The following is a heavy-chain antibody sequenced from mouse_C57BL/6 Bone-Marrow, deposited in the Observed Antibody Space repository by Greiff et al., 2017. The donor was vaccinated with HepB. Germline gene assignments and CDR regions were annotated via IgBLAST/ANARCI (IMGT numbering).Heavy chain of an antibody. Sequence: EVMLVVSGGGLVKPGGSLKLSCAASGFTFSDYGMHWVRQAPEKGLEWVAYISSGSSTIYYADTVKGRFTISRDNAKNTLFLQMTSLGSEETAMYYCARPLGTTVGAKDWYFDDWGTGATVTVSS. J-gene: IGHJ1*03. CDR2: ISSGSSTI. V-gene: IGHV5-17*01. CDR1: GFTFSDYG. D-gene: IGHD1-1*01. CDR3: ARPLGTTVGAKDWYFDD.